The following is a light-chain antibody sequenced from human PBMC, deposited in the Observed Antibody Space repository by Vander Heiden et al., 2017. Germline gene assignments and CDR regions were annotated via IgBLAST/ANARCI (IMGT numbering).Light chain of an antibody. CDR3: QAWDSNTALYV. CDR1: KLGNKF. J-gene: IGLJ1*01. Sequence: LTQPPPVSVSPGQTATITCSGDKLGNKFVCWYQQKPGQSPVLVIYQDNKRPSGIPERFSGSNSGNTASLTISGIQALDEADYYCQAWDSNTALYVFGTGTKVTVL. CDR2: QDN. V-gene: IGLV3-1*01.